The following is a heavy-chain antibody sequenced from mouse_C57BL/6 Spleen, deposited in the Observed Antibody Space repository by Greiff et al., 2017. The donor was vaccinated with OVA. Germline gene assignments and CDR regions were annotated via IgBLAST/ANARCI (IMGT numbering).Heavy chain of an antibody. CDR2: ISYDGSN. V-gene: IGHV3-6*01. CDR1: GYSITSGYY. J-gene: IGHJ4*01. CDR3: ARDTTAYYAMDY. D-gene: IGHD1-2*01. Sequence: EVKLQQSGPGLVKPSQSLSLTCSVTGYSITSGYYWNWIRQFPGNKLEWMGYISYDGSNNYNPSLKNRISITRDTSENQFFLKLNSVTTEDTATYYCARDTTAYYAMDYWGQGTSVTVSS.